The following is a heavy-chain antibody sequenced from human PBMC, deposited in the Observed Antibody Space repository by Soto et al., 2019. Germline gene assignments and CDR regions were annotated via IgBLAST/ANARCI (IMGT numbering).Heavy chain of an antibody. V-gene: IGHV3-30*18. J-gene: IGHJ4*02. CDR3: AKGISGSYDDY. CDR1: GFTFSGYD. D-gene: IGHD1-26*01. Sequence: ESGGGVVQPGRSLRLSCAASGFTFSGYDMHWVRQAPGKGLEWVAIISYDGNNKYYADSVKGRFTISRDNSKKTLYLQVNGLRAEDTAVYYCAKGISGSYDDYWGQGTLVTVSS. CDR2: ISYDGNNK.